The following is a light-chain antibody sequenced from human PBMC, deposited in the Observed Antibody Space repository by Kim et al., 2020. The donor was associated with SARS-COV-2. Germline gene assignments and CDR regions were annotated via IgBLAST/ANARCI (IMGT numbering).Light chain of an antibody. J-gene: IGLJ2*01. CDR1: KLGDKY. Sequence: SYELTQPPSVSVSPGQTASITCPGDKLGDKYACWYQQKPGQSPVLVIYQDSKRPSGIPERFSGSNSGNTATLTISGTQAMDEADYYCQAWDSSTAYVFGG. CDR2: QDS. V-gene: IGLV3-1*01. CDR3: QAWDSSTAYV.